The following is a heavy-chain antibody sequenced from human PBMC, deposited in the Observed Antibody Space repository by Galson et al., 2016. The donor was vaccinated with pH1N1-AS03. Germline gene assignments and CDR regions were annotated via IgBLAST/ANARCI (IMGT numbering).Heavy chain of an antibody. Sequence: GSTKYNPSLESRVTMSVDTSKNQFSLRLTSVTAADTAVYYCARDRDTREHWVAFDIWGQGTVITVSS. CDR2: GST. V-gene: IGHV4-4*07. D-gene: IGHD1-26*01. J-gene: IGHJ3*02. CDR3: ARDRDTREHWVAFDI.